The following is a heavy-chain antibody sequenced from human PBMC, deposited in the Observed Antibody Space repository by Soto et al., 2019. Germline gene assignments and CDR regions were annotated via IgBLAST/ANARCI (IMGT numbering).Heavy chain of an antibody. CDR2: ISYDGSNK. Sequence: PGGSLRLSCAASGFTFSSYAMHWVRQAPGKGLEWVAVISYDGSNKYYADSVKGRFAISRDNARNSVYLQVNSLRAEDTAVYYCAREGGMDVWGQGTTVTVSS. CDR3: AREGGMDV. CDR1: GFTFSSYA. J-gene: IGHJ6*02. V-gene: IGHV3-30*09.